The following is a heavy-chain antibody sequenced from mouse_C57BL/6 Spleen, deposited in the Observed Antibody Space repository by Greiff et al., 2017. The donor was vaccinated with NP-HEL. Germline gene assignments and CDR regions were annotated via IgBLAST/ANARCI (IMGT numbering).Heavy chain of an antibody. D-gene: IGHD1-1*01. J-gene: IGHJ3*01. V-gene: IGHV1-53*01. CDR1: GYTFTSYW. Sequence: QVQLQQPGTELVKPGASVKLSCKASGYTFTSYWMHWVKQRPGQGLEWIGNINPSNGGTNYNEKFKSKATLTVDKSSSTAYMQLSSLTSEDSAVYYCARSAIYYYGSSPFAYWGQGTLVTVSA. CDR2: INPSNGGT. CDR3: ARSAIYYYGSSPFAY.